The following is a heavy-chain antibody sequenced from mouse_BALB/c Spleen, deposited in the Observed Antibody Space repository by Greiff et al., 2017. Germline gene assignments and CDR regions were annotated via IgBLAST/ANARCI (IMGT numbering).Heavy chain of an antibody. J-gene: IGHJ4*01. CDR3: ARWDYRYDGYAMDY. CDR2: ISYSGST. D-gene: IGHD2-14*01. CDR1: GDSITSGY. V-gene: IGHV3-8*02. Sequence: EVKLVESGPSLVKPSQTLSLTCSVTGDSITSGYWNWIRKFPGNKLEYMGYISYSGSTYYNPSLKSRISITRDTSKNQYYLQLNSVTTEDTATYYCARWDYRYDGYAMDYWGQGTSVTVSS.